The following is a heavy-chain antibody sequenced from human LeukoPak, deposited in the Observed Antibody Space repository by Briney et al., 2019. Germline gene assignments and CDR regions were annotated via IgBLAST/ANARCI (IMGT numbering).Heavy chain of an antibody. D-gene: IGHD3-3*01. J-gene: IGHJ4*02. Sequence: SETLSLTCTVSGGSISSGSYYWSWIRQPAGKGLEWIGRIYTSGSTNYNPSLKSRVTISVDTSKNQFSLELSSVTAADTAVYYCARGDYDFWSGYLDYWGQGTLVTVSS. CDR1: GGSISSGSYY. V-gene: IGHV4-61*02. CDR2: IYTSGST. CDR3: ARGDYDFWSGYLDY.